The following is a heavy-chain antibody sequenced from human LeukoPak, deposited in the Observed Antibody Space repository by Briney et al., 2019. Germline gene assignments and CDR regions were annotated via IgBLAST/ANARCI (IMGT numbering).Heavy chain of an antibody. V-gene: IGHV3-73*01. CDR3: TRLGYVWTADGMDV. J-gene: IGHJ6*02. Sequence: GGSLKLSCAASGFTFSGSAMHWVRQASGKGLEWVGRIRSKANSYATAYAASVKGRFTISRDDSKNTAYLQMNSLKTEDTAVYYCTRLGYVWTADGMDVWGQGTTVTVSS. CDR2: IRSKANSYAT. CDR1: GFTFSGSA. D-gene: IGHD5-12*01.